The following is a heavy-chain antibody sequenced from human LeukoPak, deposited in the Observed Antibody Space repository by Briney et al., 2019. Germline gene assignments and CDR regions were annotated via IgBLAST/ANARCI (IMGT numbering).Heavy chain of an antibody. V-gene: IGHV3-48*04. CDR1: GFTFSSYS. J-gene: IGHJ4*02. Sequence: PGGSLRLSCAASGFTFSSYSMNWVRQAPGKGVEWVSYISSSGSTIYYADSVKGRFTISRDNAKNSLYLQMNSLRAGDTALYFCARDLSSLGLDDWGQGTLVTVSS. D-gene: IGHD7-27*01. CDR3: ARDLSSLGLDD. CDR2: ISSSGSTI.